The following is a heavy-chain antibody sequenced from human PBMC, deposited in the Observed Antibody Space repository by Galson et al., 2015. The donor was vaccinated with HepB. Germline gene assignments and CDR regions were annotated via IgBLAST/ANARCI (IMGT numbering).Heavy chain of an antibody. J-gene: IGHJ4*02. CDR2: MSYDGSTK. D-gene: IGHD4-11*01. CDR3: ASPSSPFCVSNICRHFHF. V-gene: IGHV3-30*03. CDR1: GFTFSSYG. Sequence: SLRLSCAASGFTFSSYGMHWVRQAPGKGLEWVTIMSYDGSTKHYADSARGRFTISRDNSNNTLYLQMDSLRAEDTAVYYCASPSSPFCVSNICRHFHFWGQGTLVTVSS.